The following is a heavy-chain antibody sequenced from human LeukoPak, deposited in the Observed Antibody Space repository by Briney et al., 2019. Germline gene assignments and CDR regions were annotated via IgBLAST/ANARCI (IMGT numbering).Heavy chain of an antibody. CDR1: GGSFSGYY. CDR2: INHSGST. D-gene: IGHD2-21*02. J-gene: IGHJ3*02. V-gene: IGHV4-34*01. CDR3: ARPYCGGDCYTGYPDAFDI. Sequence: PSETLSLTCAVYGGSFSGYYWSWIRQSPGKGLEWIGEINHSGSTNYNPSLKSRVTISVDTSKNQFSLKLSSVTAADTAVYYCARPYCGGDCYTGYPDAFDIWGQGTMVTVSS.